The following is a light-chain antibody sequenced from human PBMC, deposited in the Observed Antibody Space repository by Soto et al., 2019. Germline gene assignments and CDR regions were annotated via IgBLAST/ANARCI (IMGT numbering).Light chain of an antibody. J-gene: IGKJ1*01. CDR3: QQYGSSPQT. V-gene: IGKV3-15*01. CDR2: AAS. Sequence: ELVMTQSPATLSVSPVDKVSLSFRANQTISNMLAWYQQKPGQAPRLLIYAASTRATGVSARFSGSGSGTDFTLTISRLEPEDFAVYYCQQYGSSPQTFGQGTKVDIK. CDR1: QTISNM.